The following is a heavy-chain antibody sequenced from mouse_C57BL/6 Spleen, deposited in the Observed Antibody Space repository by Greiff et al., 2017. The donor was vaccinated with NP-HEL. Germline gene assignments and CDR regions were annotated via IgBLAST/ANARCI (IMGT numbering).Heavy chain of an antibody. V-gene: IGHV1-9*01. J-gene: IGHJ4*01. D-gene: IGHD2-10*02. CDR1: GYTFTGYW. CDR3: ARGGMVMRGAMDY. CDR2: ILPGSGGT. Sequence: QVQLQQSGAELMKPGASVKLSCKATGYTFTGYWIEWVKQRPGHGLEWIGEILPGSGGTNYNEKFKGKATFTADTSSNTAYMQLSSLTTEDSAIYYCARGGMVMRGAMDYWGQGTSVTVSS.